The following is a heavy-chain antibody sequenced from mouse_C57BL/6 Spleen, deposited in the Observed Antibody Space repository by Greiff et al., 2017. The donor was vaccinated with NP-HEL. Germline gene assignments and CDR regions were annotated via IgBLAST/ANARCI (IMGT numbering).Heavy chain of an antibody. V-gene: IGHV1-69*01. D-gene: IGHD2-2*01. Sequence: VQLQQPGAELVMPGASVKLSCKASGYTFTSYWMHWVKQRLGQGLEWIGEIDPSDSYTNYNQKFKGKSTLTVDKSSSTAYMQLSSLTSEDSAVYYCARRGVTTFMDYWGQGTSVTVSS. CDR1: GYTFTSYW. CDR2: IDPSDSYT. J-gene: IGHJ4*01. CDR3: ARRGVTTFMDY.